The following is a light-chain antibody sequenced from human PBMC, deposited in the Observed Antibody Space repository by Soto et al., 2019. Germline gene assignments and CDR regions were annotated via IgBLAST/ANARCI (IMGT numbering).Light chain of an antibody. V-gene: IGKV3-11*01. J-gene: IGKJ1*01. Sequence: EIVFTQSPATLSLSPGERATLSCRASQSVSSYLAWYQQKPGQAPRLLIYDASNRANGIPARFSGSGSGTDLTLTISSLEPEDFAVYDCQRRSNWPTWTFGQGTKVDIK. CDR2: DAS. CDR3: QRRSNWPTWT. CDR1: QSVSSY.